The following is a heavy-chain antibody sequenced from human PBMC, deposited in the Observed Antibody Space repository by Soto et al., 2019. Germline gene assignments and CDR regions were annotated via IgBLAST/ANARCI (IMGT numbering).Heavy chain of an antibody. CDR2: IIPIFGTA. CDR3: ARGTRDCSSTSCYRGLYYYGMDV. D-gene: IGHD2-2*02. Sequence: SVKVSCKASGGTFSSYAISWVRQAPGQGLEWMGGIIPIFGTANYAQKFQGRVTITADESTSTAYMELSSLRSEDTAVYYCARGTRDCSSTSCYRGLYYYGMDVWGQGTTVTVSS. J-gene: IGHJ6*02. V-gene: IGHV1-69*13. CDR1: GGTFSSYA.